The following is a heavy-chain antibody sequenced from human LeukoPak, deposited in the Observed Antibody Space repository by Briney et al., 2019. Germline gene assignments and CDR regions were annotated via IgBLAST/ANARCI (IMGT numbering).Heavy chain of an antibody. J-gene: IGHJ3*02. Sequence: SETLSLTCTVSGGSISSPTYYWGWIRQPPGKGLEWIGYIYYSRSTYYNPSLKSRVTISVDTSKNQFSLNLSSVTAADTAVYYCAQSDVLAGAFDIWGQGTMVIVSS. CDR1: GGSISSPTYY. D-gene: IGHD4/OR15-4a*01. V-gene: IGHV4-39*01. CDR3: AQSDVLAGAFDI. CDR2: IYYSRST.